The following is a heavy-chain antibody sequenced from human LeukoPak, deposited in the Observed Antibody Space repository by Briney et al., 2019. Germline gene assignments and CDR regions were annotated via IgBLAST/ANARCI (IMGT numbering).Heavy chain of an antibody. CDR3: AICGTSRQFDY. CDR1: GFTFSDYY. D-gene: IGHD1-26*01. CDR2: ISSSGDTM. V-gene: IGHV3-11*04. J-gene: IGHJ4*02. Sequence: GGSLRLSCAASGFTFSDYYMSWIRQAPGKGLEWVSYISSSGDTMYYADSVKGRFTISRDNAKNSLYLQMNSLTAEDTAVYYCAICGTSRQFDYWGQGTLVTVSS.